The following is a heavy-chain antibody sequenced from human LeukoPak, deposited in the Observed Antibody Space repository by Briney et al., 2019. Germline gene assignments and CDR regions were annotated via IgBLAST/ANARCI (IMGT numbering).Heavy chain of an antibody. Sequence: ASVKVSCKASGYNFHSHGINWVRQALGQGLEWMGWISTYRGNTNYAQRFQGRVSMTTDTSTTTAYMELRSLRPDDTAVYYCARGGGIAAARVDYWGQGTLVTVSS. D-gene: IGHD6-13*01. CDR1: GYNFHSHG. CDR3: ARGGGIAAARVDY. CDR2: ISTYRGNT. V-gene: IGHV1-18*01. J-gene: IGHJ4*02.